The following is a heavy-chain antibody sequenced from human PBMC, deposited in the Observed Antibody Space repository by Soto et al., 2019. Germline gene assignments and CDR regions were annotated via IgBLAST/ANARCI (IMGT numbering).Heavy chain of an antibody. J-gene: IGHJ6*02. CDR2: IGTAGDP. Sequence: EVQLLESGGDLVQPGGSLRLSCAASGLTSSTYAMSWVRQAPGKGLEWVSAIGTAGDPYYPGSVKGRFTISRENAKNSLYLQMNSLRAGDTAVYYCARSGGPSYYYYGMDVWGQGTTVTVSS. CDR3: ARSGGPSYYYYGMDV. CDR1: GLTSSTYA. D-gene: IGHD2-15*01. V-gene: IGHV3-13*05.